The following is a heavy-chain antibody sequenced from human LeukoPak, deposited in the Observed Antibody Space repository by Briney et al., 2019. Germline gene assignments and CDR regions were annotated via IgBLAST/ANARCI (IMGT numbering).Heavy chain of an antibody. CDR3: LVTTRSRGFDY. V-gene: IGHV3-7*01. D-gene: IGHD1/OR15-1a*01. Sequence: GGSLRLSCAASGFTFSSYWMSWVRQAPGKGLEWVANIRQDVSVQNYVDSVKGRFTISRDNTKNSVYLQMSSLRAEGTAVYYCLVTTRSRGFDYWGQGTLVTVSS. CDR1: GFTFSSYW. CDR2: IRQDVSVQ. J-gene: IGHJ4*02.